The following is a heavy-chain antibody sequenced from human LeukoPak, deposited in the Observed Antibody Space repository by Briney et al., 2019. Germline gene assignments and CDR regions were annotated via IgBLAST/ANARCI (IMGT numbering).Heavy chain of an antibody. CDR1: GFTFCRYC. D-gene: IGHD3-9*01. CDR3: ARDLAHLYYYILTGHVGY. Sequence: PGGSLSLSCAVSGFTFCRYCMSWVREAPREALEWVANIKQDGREKYYMDSVKGRFTIYRDNAKNSLYLQVNTLRSDDTAVYDWARDLAHLYYYILTGHVGYWGQGTLVTVSS. J-gene: IGHJ4*02. V-gene: IGHV3-7*01. CDR2: IKQDGREK.